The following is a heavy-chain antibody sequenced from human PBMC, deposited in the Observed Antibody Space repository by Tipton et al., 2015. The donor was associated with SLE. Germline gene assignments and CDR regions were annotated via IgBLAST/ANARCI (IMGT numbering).Heavy chain of an antibody. V-gene: IGHV4-39*07. Sequence: TLSLTCTVSGGSISSSSYYWGWIRQPPGKGLEWIGSIYYSGNTYYNPSLKSRVTISVDTSKNQFSLKLSSVTAADTAVYYCARDEQLVRFDYWGQGTLVTVSS. J-gene: IGHJ4*02. CDR2: IYYSGNT. CDR3: ARDEQLVRFDY. CDR1: GGSISSSSYY. D-gene: IGHD6-6*01.